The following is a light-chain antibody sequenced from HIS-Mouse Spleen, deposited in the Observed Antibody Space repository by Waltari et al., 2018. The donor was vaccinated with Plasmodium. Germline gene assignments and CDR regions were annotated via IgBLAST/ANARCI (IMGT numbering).Light chain of an antibody. J-gene: IGKJ1*01. CDR2: AAS. CDR1: QSISSY. Sequence: DIQMTQSPSSLSASVGDRVTITCRASQSISSYLNWYQQKPGKAPKLLIYAASSLQSGVPSRFSGSGSGTDFTLTISSLQPEYFATYYCQQSYSTWTFGQGTKLEIK. CDR3: QQSYSTWT. V-gene: IGKV1-39*01.